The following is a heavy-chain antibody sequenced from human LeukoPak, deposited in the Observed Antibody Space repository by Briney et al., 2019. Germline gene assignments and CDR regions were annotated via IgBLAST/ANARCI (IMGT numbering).Heavy chain of an antibody. V-gene: IGHV3-30*02. D-gene: IGHD3-22*01. CDR1: GFTFSSYG. J-gene: IGHJ6*03. CDR2: IRYDGSNK. CDR3: AKPPHYYDSSGYPYYYYMDV. Sequence: GGSLRLSCAASGFTFSSYGMHWVRQAPGKGLEWVAFIRYDGSNKYYADSVKGRFTISRDNSKNTLYLQMNSLRAEDTAVYYCAKPPHYYDSSGYPYYYYMDVWGKGTTVTVSS.